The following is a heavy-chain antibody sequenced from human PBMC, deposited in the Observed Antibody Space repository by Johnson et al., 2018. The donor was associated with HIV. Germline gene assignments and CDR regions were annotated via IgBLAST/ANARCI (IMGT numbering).Heavy chain of an antibody. CDR2: IRFDGSTK. Sequence: QLLLVESGGGVVQPGGSLRLSCAASGFPFSNYGMHWVRQAPGTGLEWVAFIRFDGSTKYYADSVKGRFTNSRDHSKNTLYLQMNSLRAEDTAAYYCARARTVVIARPDAFDIWGQGTMVTVSS. CDR3: ARARTVVIARPDAFDI. CDR1: GFPFSNYG. V-gene: IGHV3-30*02. J-gene: IGHJ3*02. D-gene: IGHD2-21*01.